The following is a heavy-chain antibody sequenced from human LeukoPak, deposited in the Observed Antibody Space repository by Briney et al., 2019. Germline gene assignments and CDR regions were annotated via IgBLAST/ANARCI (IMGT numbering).Heavy chain of an antibody. CDR3: ARVSYSGSYYSDY. Sequence: GGSLRLSCAASGFTVSSNYMSWVRQAPGKGLEWVSVIYSGGSTYYADSVKGRFTISRDNAKNSLYLQMNSLRAEDTAVYYCARVSYSGSYYSDYWGQGTLVTVSS. J-gene: IGHJ4*02. V-gene: IGHV3-53*01. CDR1: GFTVSSNY. D-gene: IGHD1-26*01. CDR2: IYSGGST.